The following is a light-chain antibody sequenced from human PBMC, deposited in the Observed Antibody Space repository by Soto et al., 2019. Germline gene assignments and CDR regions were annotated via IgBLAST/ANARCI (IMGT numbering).Light chain of an antibody. Sequence: QSVLTQTPSVSGAPGQSVTMSCTGSSSNIGAGSDVHWYQHLPGTPPKVVISGNNNRPSGVPDRFSGSKSGTSASLSITGLQAEDEADYYCQSYDTSLSGSVFGGWTKLTVL. CDR2: GNN. CDR3: QSYDTSLSGSV. V-gene: IGLV1-40*01. J-gene: IGLJ2*01. CDR1: SSNIGAGSD.